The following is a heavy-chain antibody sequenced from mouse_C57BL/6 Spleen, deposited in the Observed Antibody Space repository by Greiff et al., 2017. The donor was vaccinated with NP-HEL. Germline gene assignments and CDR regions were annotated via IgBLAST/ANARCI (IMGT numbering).Heavy chain of an antibody. CDR3: AGSGLVYYFDY. J-gene: IGHJ2*01. CDR1: GYAFSSYW. D-gene: IGHD2-2*01. V-gene: IGHV1-80*01. Sequence: QVQLQQSGAELVKPGASVKISCKASGYAFSSYWMNWVKQRPGKGLEWIGQIYPGDGDTNYNGKFKGKATLTADKSSSTAYMQLSSLTSEYAAVYFGAGSGLVYYFDYWGQGTTLTVSS. CDR2: IYPGDGDT.